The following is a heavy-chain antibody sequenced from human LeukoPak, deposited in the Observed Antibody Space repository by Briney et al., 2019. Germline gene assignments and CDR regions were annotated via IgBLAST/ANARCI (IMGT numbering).Heavy chain of an antibody. CDR1: GFTFDDYG. Sequence: GGSLRLSCAASGFTFDDYGMSWVRQAPGKGLEWVSGINWNSGSTGYADSVKGRFTISRDNAKNSLYLQMNSLRAEDTALYYCARASYDSSGYYYDHYFDYWGQGTLVTVSS. CDR2: INWNSGST. D-gene: IGHD3-22*01. CDR3: ARASYDSSGYYYDHYFDY. V-gene: IGHV3-20*04. J-gene: IGHJ4*02.